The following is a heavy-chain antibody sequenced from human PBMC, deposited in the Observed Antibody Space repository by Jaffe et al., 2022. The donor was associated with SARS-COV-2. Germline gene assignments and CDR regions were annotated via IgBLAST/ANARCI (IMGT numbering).Heavy chain of an antibody. D-gene: IGHD2-21*02. Sequence: EVQLVESGGGLVKPGGSLRLSCAASGFTFSNAWMSWVRQAPGKGLEWVGRIKSKTDVGPTDYAAPVKGRFTISRDDSKNTLYLQMNSLKTEDTAVYYCTTVIRGPILAYCGGDCYSYWGQGTLVTVSS. J-gene: IGHJ4*02. V-gene: IGHV3-15*01. CDR3: TTVIRGPILAYCGGDCYSY. CDR1: GFTFSNAW. CDR2: IKSKTDVGPT.